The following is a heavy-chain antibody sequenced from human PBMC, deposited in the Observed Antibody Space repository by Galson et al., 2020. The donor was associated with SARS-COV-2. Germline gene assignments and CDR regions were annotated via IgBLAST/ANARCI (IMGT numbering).Heavy chain of an antibody. CDR1: GGSISSYY. CDR2: IYSSGST. D-gene: IGHD1-1*01. CDR3: ARIIMRRLEESTRRVYYGMDV. V-gene: IGHV4-4*07. J-gene: IGHJ6*02. Sequence: SETLSLTCTVSGGSISSYYWSWIRQPAGEGLEWIGRIYSSGSTDYNPSLKSRVTMSVDTSMNQFSLKMSSLTAADTAVYYCARIIMRRLEESTRRVYYGMDVWGQGTTVIVSS.